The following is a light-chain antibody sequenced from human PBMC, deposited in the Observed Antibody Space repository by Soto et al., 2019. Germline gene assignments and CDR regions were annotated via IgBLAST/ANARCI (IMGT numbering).Light chain of an antibody. CDR2: DVS. J-gene: IGLJ1*01. CDR3: SSYTSSSTLATV. V-gene: IGLV2-14*01. Sequence: QSALTQPASVSGSPGQSITISCTGTSSDVGGYNYVSWYQQHPGKAPKLMIYDVSNRPSGVSNRFSGSKSGNTASLTISGLQAEDEADYYRSSYTSSSTLATVFGTGTKVTVL. CDR1: SSDVGGYNY.